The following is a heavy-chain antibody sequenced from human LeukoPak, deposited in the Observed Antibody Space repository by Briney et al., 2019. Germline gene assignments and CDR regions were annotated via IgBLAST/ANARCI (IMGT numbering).Heavy chain of an antibody. D-gene: IGHD3-10*01. CDR1: GFTFSSYG. V-gene: IGHV3-33*01. Sequence: PGRSLRLSCAASGFTFSSYGMHWVRQAPGKGLEWVAVIWYDGSNKYYADSVKGRFTISRDNSKNTLYLQMNSLRAEDTAVYYCARGLWFGETGRDWFDPWGQGTLVTVSS. CDR2: IWYDGSNK. J-gene: IGHJ5*02. CDR3: ARGLWFGETGRDWFDP.